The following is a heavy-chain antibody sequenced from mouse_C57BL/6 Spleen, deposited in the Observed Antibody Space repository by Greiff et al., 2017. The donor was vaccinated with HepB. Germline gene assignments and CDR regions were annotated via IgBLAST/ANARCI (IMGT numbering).Heavy chain of an antibody. D-gene: IGHD2-3*01. CDR1: GFNIKDDY. V-gene: IGHV14-4*01. CDR3: TRSRYDGYSFYAMDY. CDR2: IDPENGDT. Sequence: EVQLQQSGAELVRPGASVKLSCTASGFNIKDDYMHWVKQRPEQGLEWIGWIDPENGDTEYASKFQGKATITADTSSNTAYLQLSSLTSEDTAVYYCTRSRYDGYSFYAMDYWGQRTSVTVSS. J-gene: IGHJ4*01.